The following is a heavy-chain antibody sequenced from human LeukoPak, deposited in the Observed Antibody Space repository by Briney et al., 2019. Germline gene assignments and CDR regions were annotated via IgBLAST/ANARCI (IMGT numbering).Heavy chain of an antibody. D-gene: IGHD1-26*01. J-gene: IGHJ6*02. CDR2: ISYDGSNK. V-gene: IGHV3-30-3*01. Sequence: PGGSLRLSCAASGFTFSSYAMHWVRQAPGKGLEWVAVISYDGSNKYYADSVKGRFTISRDNSKNTLYLQMNSRRAEDTAVYYCARGIEPSVGATFYYYYGMDVWGQGTTVTVSS. CDR3: ARGIEPSVGATFYYYYGMDV. CDR1: GFTFSSYA.